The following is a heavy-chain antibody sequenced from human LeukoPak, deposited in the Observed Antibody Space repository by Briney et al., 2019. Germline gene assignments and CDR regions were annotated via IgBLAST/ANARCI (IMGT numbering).Heavy chain of an antibody. Sequence: GGSLRLSCAASGFTFNDYAMGWVRQAPGKGLEWVSRISGDGDATKYAASVKGRFTISRDNSRNTLSLQMNSLRAEDTAVYYCASPLPVGATPFDYWGQGTLVTVSS. CDR2: ISGDGDAT. CDR3: ASPLPVGATPFDY. V-gene: IGHV3-23*01. D-gene: IGHD1-26*01. J-gene: IGHJ4*02. CDR1: GFTFNDYA.